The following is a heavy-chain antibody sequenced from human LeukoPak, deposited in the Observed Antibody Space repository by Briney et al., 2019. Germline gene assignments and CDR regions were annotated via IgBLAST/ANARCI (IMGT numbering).Heavy chain of an antibody. J-gene: IGHJ4*02. CDR2: ISSDGSDT. CDR1: GFSFSPYW. D-gene: IGHD1-14*01. CDR3: ARDQTELGPTTVDH. Sequence: GGSLRLSCVGSGFSFSPYWMHWVRQDPVKGLVWVARISSDGSDTKYADSVKGRFTISRDNAKNTLYLQINSLRAEDTALYYCARDQTELGPTTVDHWGQGTQVTVSS. V-gene: IGHV3-74*03.